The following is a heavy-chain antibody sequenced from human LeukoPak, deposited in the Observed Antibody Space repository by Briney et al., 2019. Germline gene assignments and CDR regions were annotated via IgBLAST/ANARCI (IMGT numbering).Heavy chain of an antibody. V-gene: IGHV1-69*06. CDR2: IIPIFGTA. J-gene: IGHJ5*02. CDR3: ARGRPTTSIAAAGVNWFDP. CDR1: GGTFSSYG. D-gene: IGHD6-13*01. Sequence: KVSCKASGGTFSSYGISWVRQAPGQGLEWMGGIIPIFGTANYAQKFQGRVTITADKSTSTAYMELSSLRSEDTAVYYCARGRPTTSIAAAGVNWFDPWGQGTLVTVSS.